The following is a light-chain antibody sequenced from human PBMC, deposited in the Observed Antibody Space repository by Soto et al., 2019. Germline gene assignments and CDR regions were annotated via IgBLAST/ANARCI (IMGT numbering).Light chain of an antibody. CDR3: QQFGSYPLT. CDR1: QTVRNNY. J-gene: IGKJ4*01. Sequence: EFVLTQSPGTLSLSPAERATLSCRASQTVRNNYLAWYQQKPGQAPRLLNYDASSRATGIPDRFSGSGSGTDFTLTISRLEPEDFAVYYCQQFGSYPLTFGGGTKVEIK. CDR2: DAS. V-gene: IGKV3-20*01.